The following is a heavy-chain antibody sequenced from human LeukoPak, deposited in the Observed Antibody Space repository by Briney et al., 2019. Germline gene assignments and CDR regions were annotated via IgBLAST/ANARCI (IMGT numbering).Heavy chain of an antibody. CDR3: ARDAAIAWFDH. Sequence: SETLSLTCTVSGGSISSYYWSWIRQPPRKGLEWSGYIYYSGSTNYNPSLKSRVTISVDTSKNQFSLKLSSVTAADTAVYYCARDAAIAWFDHWGQGTLVTVSS. D-gene: IGHD5-18*01. CDR1: GGSISSYY. J-gene: IGHJ5*02. V-gene: IGHV4-59*01. CDR2: IYYSGST.